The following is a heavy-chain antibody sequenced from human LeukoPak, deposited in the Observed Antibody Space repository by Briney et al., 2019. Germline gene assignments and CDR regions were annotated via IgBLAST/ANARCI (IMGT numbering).Heavy chain of an antibody. D-gene: IGHD2/OR15-2a*01. CDR2: INHSGSA. CDR3: ARHRYKRTTDLDY. Sequence: SETLSLTCAVYGGSFSGYYWSWIRQPPGKGLEWIGEINHSGSANYNPSLKSRVTISVDTSKNQFSLKLSSVTAADTAVYYCARHRYKRTTDLDYWGQGTLVTVSS. J-gene: IGHJ4*02. CDR1: GGSFSGYY. V-gene: IGHV4-34*01.